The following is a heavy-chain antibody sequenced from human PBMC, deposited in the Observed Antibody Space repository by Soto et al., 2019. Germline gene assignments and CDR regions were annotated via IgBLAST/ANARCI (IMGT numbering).Heavy chain of an antibody. V-gene: IGHV4-34*01. J-gene: IGHJ4*02. CDR2: INHSGST. D-gene: IGHD2-15*01. CDR1: GGSFSGYY. Sequence: QVQLQQWGAGLLKPSETLSLTCAVYGGSFSGYYWSWIRQPPGKGLEWIGEINHSGSTNYNPSLKSRVTISVDTSKNQFSLKLSSVTAADTAVYYCARRVGGYCSGGSCYSFDYWGQGTLVTVSS. CDR3: ARRVGGYCSGGSCYSFDY.